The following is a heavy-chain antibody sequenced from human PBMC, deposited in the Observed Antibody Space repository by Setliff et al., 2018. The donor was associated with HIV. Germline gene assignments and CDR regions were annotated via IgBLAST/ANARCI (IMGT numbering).Heavy chain of an antibody. V-gene: IGHV4-34*01. CDR2: INHSGST. Sequence: SETLSLTCAVYGGSFSGYYWTWIRQPPGKGLEWVGEINHSGSTNYTPSLKSRVTMSVATSATQFSLKLSSVTAADTAVYYCARENGRTNYYYYYGMDVWGQGTTVTVSS. CDR3: ARENGRTNYYYYYGMDV. CDR1: GGSFSGYY. J-gene: IGHJ6*02.